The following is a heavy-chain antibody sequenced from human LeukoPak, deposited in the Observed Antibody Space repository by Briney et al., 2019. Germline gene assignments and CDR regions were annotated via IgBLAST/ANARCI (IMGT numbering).Heavy chain of an antibody. V-gene: IGHV1-2*02. CDR3: ARDPVHFYDSSGYWTY. D-gene: IGHD3-22*01. J-gene: IGHJ4*02. CDR1: GYTFTGYY. Sequence: ASVKVSCKASGYTFTGYYMHWVRQAPGQGLEWMGWINPNSGGTNYAQKLQGRVTMTTDTSTSTAYMELRSLRSDDTAVYYCARDPVHFYDSSGYWTYWGQGTLVTVSS. CDR2: INPNSGGT.